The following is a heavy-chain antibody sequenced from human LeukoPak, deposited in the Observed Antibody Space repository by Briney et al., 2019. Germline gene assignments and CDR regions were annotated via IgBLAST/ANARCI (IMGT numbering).Heavy chain of an antibody. V-gene: IGHV1-2*02. CDR1: GYTFAGYS. D-gene: IGHD1-1*01. CDR2: IIPNGGGT. J-gene: IGHJ4*02. Sequence: GASVKVFCKASGYTFAGYSMHWVRQAPGQGLEWMGSIIPNGGGTNYAQKFQGRVTMTSDTSISTVYMELSRLRSDDTAVYYCARGRGNDYWGQGSLVTVSS. CDR3: ARGRGNDY.